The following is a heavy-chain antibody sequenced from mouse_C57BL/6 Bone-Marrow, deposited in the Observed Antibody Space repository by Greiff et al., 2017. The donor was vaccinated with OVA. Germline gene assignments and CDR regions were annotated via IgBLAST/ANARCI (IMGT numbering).Heavy chain of an antibody. J-gene: IGHJ1*03. CDR1: GYSITSGYY. D-gene: IGHD1-1*01. CDR2: ISYDGSN. V-gene: IGHV3-6*01. Sequence: EVQLQESGPGLVKPSQSLSLTCSVTGYSITSGYYWNWIRQFPGNQLEWMGYISYDGSNNYNPSLKNRISITRDTSKNQFFLKLNSVTTEDTATYYCAREGSSLFYWYFDVWGTGTTVTVAS. CDR3: AREGSSLFYWYFDV.